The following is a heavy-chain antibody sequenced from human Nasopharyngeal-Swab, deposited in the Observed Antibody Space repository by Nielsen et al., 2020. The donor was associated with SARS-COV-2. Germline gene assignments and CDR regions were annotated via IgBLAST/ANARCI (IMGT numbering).Heavy chain of an antibody. CDR3: ARGEWWDAFDI. V-gene: IGHV1-2*02. J-gene: IGHJ3*02. CDR1: GYTFTGYY. D-gene: IGHD2-15*01. CDR2: INPNSGGT. Sequence: ASAKVSCKASGYTFTGYYMHWVRQPPAQGLEWMGWINPNSGGTNYAQKFQGRVTMTRDTSISTAYMELSRLRSDDTAVYYCARGEWWDAFDIWGQGTMVTVSS.